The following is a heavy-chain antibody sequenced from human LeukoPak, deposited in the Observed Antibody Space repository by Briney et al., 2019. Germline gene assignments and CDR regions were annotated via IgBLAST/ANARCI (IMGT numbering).Heavy chain of an antibody. D-gene: IGHD1-26*01. CDR2: IKQDGSGK. Sequence: PGGSLRLSRAASGFTYSNYWMSWVRQAPGKALEWVANIKQDGSGKYYVDSVRGRFTISRDNAKNSLYLQMNSLRAEDTAVYYCARASRGGATLNFDYWGQGTLVTVSS. CDR3: ARASRGGATLNFDY. V-gene: IGHV3-7*03. CDR1: GFTYSNYW. J-gene: IGHJ4*02.